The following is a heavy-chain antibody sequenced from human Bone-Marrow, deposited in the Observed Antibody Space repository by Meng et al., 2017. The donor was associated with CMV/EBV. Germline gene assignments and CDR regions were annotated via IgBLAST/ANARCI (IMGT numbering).Heavy chain of an antibody. V-gene: IGHV1-2*02. Sequence: QVLLVQPAAEVKKPGASVEVSCKASGYTFTGYYMHWVRQAPGKGLEWMGWINPNSGGTNYAQKFQGRVTMTRDTSISTAYMELSRLRSDDTAVYYCAREGVVAADNWFDPWGQGTLVTVSS. D-gene: IGHD2-15*01. CDR2: INPNSGGT. J-gene: IGHJ5*02. CDR1: GYTFTGYY. CDR3: AREGVVAADNWFDP.